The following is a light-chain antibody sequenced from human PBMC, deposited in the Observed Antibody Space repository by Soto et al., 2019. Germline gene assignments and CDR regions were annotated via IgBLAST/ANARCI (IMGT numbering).Light chain of an antibody. V-gene: IGKV3D-11*03. J-gene: IGKJ1*01. CDR1: QSVSSN. CDR3: QQYGISPKT. Sequence: EIVLIQSPATLSLSPGERATLSCRASQSVSSNLAWYQQNPGQAPRLLIFDASKRATGIPARFSGSGSGTDFTLTISSLEPEDFAVYYCQQYGISPKTFGQGTKVEIK. CDR2: DAS.